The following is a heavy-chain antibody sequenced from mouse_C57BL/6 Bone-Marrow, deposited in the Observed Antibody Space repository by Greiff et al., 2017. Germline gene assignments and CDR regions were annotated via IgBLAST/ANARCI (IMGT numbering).Heavy chain of an antibody. CDR3: ARAFTTP. D-gene: IGHD1-1*01. Sequence: VKLQQSGAELARPGASVKLSCKASGYTFTSYGISWVKQRTGQGLEWIGEIYPRSGNTYYNEKLKGKATLTADKSSSTAYMELRSLTSEDSAVYFCARAFTTPWGQGTLVTVSA. CDR1: GYTFTSYG. J-gene: IGHJ3*01. V-gene: IGHV1-81*01. CDR2: IYPRSGNT.